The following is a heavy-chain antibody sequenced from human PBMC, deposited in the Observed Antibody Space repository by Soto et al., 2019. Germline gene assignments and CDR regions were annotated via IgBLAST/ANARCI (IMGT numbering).Heavy chain of an antibody. J-gene: IGHJ4*02. CDR3: ASSQVGATTPGY. CDR2: IYYSGST. CDR1: GGSISSGDYY. D-gene: IGHD1-26*01. Sequence: TLSLTCTVSGGSISSGDYYWSWIRQPPGKGLEWIGYIYYSGSTYYNPSLKSRVTISVDTSKNQFSLKLSSVTAADTAVYYCASSQVGATTPGYWGQGTLVTVSS. V-gene: IGHV4-30-4*01.